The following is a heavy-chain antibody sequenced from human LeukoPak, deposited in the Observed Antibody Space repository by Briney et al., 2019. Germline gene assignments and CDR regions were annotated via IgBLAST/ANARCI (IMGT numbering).Heavy chain of an antibody. Sequence: SETLSLTCTVSGGSISSSSYYWGWIRQPPGKGLEWIGSIYYSGSTYYNPSLKSRVTISVDTSKNQFSLKLSSVTAADTAVYCCARRSLVGATNYWGQGTLVTVSS. CDR2: IYYSGST. CDR1: GGSISSSSYY. CDR3: ARRSLVGATNY. V-gene: IGHV4-39*01. D-gene: IGHD1-26*01. J-gene: IGHJ4*02.